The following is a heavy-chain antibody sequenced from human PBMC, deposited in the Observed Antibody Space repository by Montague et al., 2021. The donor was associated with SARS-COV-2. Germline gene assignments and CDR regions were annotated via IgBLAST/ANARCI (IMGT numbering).Heavy chain of an antibody. V-gene: IGHV4-34*01. J-gene: IGHJ3*02. CDR3: ARGLRYFGWLFRTDWMDAFDI. CDR1: GGSFSGYY. CDR2: INHSGST. Sequence: SETLSLTCAVYGGSFSGYYWSWIRQPPGKGLEWIGEINHSGSTNYNPSLKSRVTISVDTSKNQFSLKLSSVTAADTAVYYCARGLRYFGWLFRTDWMDAFDIWGQGTMVTVSS. D-gene: IGHD3-9*01.